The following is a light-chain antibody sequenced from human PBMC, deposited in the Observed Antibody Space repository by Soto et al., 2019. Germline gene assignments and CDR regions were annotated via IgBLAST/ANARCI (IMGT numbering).Light chain of an antibody. V-gene: IGKV1-27*01. CDR1: QGIGIY. J-gene: IGKJ4*01. Sequence: DIQMTQSPSSLSASLGDRVNITCRASQGIGIYLAWFQQRPGKVPKLLIYAASTLQSGVSSRFSGSGSGTDFTLTISSLQPEDVATYYCQKYNSAPLTFGGGTKVDIK. CDR2: AAS. CDR3: QKYNSAPLT.